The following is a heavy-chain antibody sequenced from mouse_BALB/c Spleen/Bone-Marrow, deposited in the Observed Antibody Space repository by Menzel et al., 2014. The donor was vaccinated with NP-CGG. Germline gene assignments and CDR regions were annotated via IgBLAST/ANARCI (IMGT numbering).Heavy chain of an antibody. Sequence: QVQLHQAGAELVKPGASAKLSCMASGFPFTSYWIHWVQQRPGQGPEWTGEINPSNGRTNYNEKFMSKATLTEDKSSSTAYIQLSSLTSEDSAVYYCARDGNYRYAMDYWPQATSVTFSS. D-gene: IGHD2-1*01. V-gene: IGHV1S81*02. CDR1: GFPFTSYW. CDR2: INPSNGRT. CDR3: ARDGNYRYAMDY. J-gene: IGHJ4*01.